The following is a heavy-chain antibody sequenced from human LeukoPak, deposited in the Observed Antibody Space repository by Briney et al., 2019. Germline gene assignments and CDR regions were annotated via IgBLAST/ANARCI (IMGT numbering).Heavy chain of an antibody. CDR2: INWNSGSI. CDR3: AREGTSCYNY. D-gene: IGHD2-2*02. J-gene: IGHJ4*02. CDR1: GFTFDDYA. V-gene: IGHV3-9*01. Sequence: PGRSLRLSCAASGFTFDDYAMHWVRQAPGKGLEWVSGINWNSGSIGYAESVKGRFTVSRDNAKNSLYLQMNSLRAEDTAVYYCAREGTSCYNYWGQGTLVTVSS.